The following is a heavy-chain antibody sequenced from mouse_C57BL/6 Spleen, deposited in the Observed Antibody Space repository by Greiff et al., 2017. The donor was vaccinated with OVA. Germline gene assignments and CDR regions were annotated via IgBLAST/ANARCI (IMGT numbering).Heavy chain of an antibody. CDR2: IYPGSGSP. V-gene: IGHV1-55*01. CDR3: ARSGTVVLDY. D-gene: IGHD1-1*01. CDR1: GYTFTSYW. Sequence: QVHVKQPGAELVKPGASVKMSCKASGYTFTSYWITWVKQRPGQGLEWIGDIYPGSGSPNYNEKFQSKATLTVDTSSSTAYMQLSSLTSEDSAVYYCARSGTVVLDYWGQGTTLTVSS. J-gene: IGHJ2*01.